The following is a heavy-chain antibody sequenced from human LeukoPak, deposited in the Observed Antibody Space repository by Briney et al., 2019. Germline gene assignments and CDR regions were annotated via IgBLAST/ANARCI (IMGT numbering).Heavy chain of an antibody. D-gene: IGHD3-3*01. J-gene: IGHJ4*02. V-gene: IGHV5-51*01. CDR1: GYSFTSYW. Sequence: GESLKISCKGSGYSFTSYWIGWVRQMPGKGLEWMGIIYPGDSDTRYSPSFQGQVTISADKSISTAYLQWSSLKASDTAMYYCARLEPTIFGVAITDFGFDYWGQGTLVTVSS. CDR3: ARLEPTIFGVAITDFGFDY. CDR2: IYPGDSDT.